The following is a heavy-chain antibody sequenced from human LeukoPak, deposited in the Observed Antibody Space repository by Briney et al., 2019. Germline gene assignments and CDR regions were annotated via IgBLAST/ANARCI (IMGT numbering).Heavy chain of an antibody. J-gene: IGHJ6*03. CDR1: GYSIRSGYY. V-gene: IGHV4-38-2*01. CDR3: ARQGGSNSPYYYYYMDV. Sequence: PSETLSLTCAVSGYSIRSGYYWGWFRQPPGKGLEWIGCIYHSGSTYFNPSLKSRVTISVDTSKNQFSLKLSSVTAADTAMYYCARQGGSNSPYYYYYMDVWGNGTTVTVSS. CDR2: IYHSGST. D-gene: IGHD6-13*01.